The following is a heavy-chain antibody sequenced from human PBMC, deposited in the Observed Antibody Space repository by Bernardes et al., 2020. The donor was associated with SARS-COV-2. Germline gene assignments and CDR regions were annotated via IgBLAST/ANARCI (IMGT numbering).Heavy chain of an antibody. CDR3: AGLTDETAYCTGGSCSTSFFDY. V-gene: IGHV4-61*01. D-gene: IGHD2-8*02. CDR2: VFNIGTS. Sequence: SETLSLTCTVSGDSVHSSLYYWSWLLQPPGKGLEWIASVFNIGTSNYNPSLKSRGTVSVDTSNNQFSLRLTSVTPADTAVYFCAGLTDETAYCTGGSCSTSFFDYWGQGTLVTVS. CDR1: GDSVHSSLYY. J-gene: IGHJ4*02.